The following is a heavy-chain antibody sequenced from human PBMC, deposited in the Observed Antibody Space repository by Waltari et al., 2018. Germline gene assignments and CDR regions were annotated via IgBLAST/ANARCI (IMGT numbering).Heavy chain of an antibody. J-gene: IGHJ5*02. Sequence: QVQLQQWGAGLLKPSETLSLTCAVHGASFSSYYWGWVRQSPEKRLEWIGQIRPPGSTNYIPSLKRPVTISVDTSTNQFSLKVFSVTAADTGLYYCTRGGNYDFWSHSPFVDPWGQGTLVTVSA. D-gene: IGHD3-3*01. CDR1: GASFSSYY. CDR2: IRPPGST. V-gene: IGHV4-34*01. CDR3: TRGGNYDFWSHSPFVDP.